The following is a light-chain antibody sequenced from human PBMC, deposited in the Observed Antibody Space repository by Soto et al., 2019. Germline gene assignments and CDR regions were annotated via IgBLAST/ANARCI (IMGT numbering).Light chain of an antibody. CDR1: QSVSSSY. J-gene: IGKJ5*01. CDR3: QQYGSPSIT. CDR2: GAS. Sequence: EIVLTQSPGTLSLSPGERATLSCRASQSVSSSYLAWYQQKPGQAPRLLIYGASTRATGIPARFSGSGSGTDFTLTISRLEPEDFAVYYCQQYGSPSITFGQGTRLE. V-gene: IGKV3-20*01.